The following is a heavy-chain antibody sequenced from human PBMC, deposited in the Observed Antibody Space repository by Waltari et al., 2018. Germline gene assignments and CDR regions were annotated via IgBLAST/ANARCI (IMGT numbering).Heavy chain of an antibody. J-gene: IGHJ4*02. V-gene: IGHV4-38-2*01. Sequence: QVQLQESGPGLVKPSETLSLTCAVSGYSISSGYYWGWIRQPPGKGLEWIGSIYHSGSTYYNPSLTSRVTISVDTAKNQFSLKLSSVTAADTAVYYCASEGSSWDYFDYWGQGTLVTVSS. D-gene: IGHD6-13*01. CDR2: IYHSGST. CDR1: GYSISSGYY. CDR3: ASEGSSWDYFDY.